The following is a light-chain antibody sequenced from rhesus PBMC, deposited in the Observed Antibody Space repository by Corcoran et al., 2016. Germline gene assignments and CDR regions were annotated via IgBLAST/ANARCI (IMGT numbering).Light chain of an antibody. CDR2: EVT. Sequence: QAALTQSPSVSGSPGQSVTISCTGTSSDIGDYNRVAWYQQHPGKAPKLMIYEVTKRPSGVSNRFSGSKSGNTASLTISGLQPEDEADYYCSSYAPSSTFIFGPGTRLTVL. CDR1: SSDIGDYNR. V-gene: IGLV2-13*02. CDR3: SSYAPSSTFI. J-gene: IGLJ1*01.